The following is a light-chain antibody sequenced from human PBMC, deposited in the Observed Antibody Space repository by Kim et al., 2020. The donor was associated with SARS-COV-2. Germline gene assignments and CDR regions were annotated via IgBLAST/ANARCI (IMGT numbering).Light chain of an antibody. Sequence: EIVLTQSPATLSLSPGERATLSCRASQSVTGRVSWYQQRPGQAPRLLIYDTSNRATGIPTRFSGSGSGTDFTLTISSLEPEDFAVYYCQQRLILPLTFGGGTKVEIK. J-gene: IGKJ4*01. CDR2: DTS. CDR1: QSVTGR. V-gene: IGKV3-11*01. CDR3: QQRLILPLT.